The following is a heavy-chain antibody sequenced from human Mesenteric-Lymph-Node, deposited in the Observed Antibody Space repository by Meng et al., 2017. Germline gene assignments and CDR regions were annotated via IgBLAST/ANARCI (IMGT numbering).Heavy chain of an antibody. J-gene: IGHJ4*02. CDR1: GSSISSNLW. V-gene: IGHV4-4*02. CDR3: GRDQGRELINH. CDR2: VYHRVDT. D-gene: IGHD1-7*01. Sequence: QLPQSAPVRVTTSPTLPPTCTVSGSSISSNLWWSWVRQPPGKGLEWIGEVYHRVDTNYNPSLKSRVDISVDKSKNQFYLSLFSVTAADTAVYYCGRDQGRELINHWGQGTLVTVSS.